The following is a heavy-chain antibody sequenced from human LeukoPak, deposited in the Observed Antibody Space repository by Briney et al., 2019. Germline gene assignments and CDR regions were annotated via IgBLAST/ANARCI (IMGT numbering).Heavy chain of an antibody. CDR3: ARHWVTSSSTNWFDP. J-gene: IGHJ5*02. CDR1: GGSISSSSYY. V-gene: IGHV4-39*01. CDR2: IYYSGST. D-gene: IGHD6-6*01. Sequence: SETLSLTCTVSGGSISSSSYYWGWIRQPPGKGLEWICSIYYSGSTYYNPSLKSRVTISVGTSKNQFSLKLSSLTAADTAVYYCARHWVTSSSTNWFDPWGQGALVTVSS.